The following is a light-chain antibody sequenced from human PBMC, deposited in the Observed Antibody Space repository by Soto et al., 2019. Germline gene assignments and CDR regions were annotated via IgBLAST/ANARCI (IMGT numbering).Light chain of an antibody. Sequence: QSALTQPASVSGSPGQSITISCTGTSSDVGGYNYVSWYQQHPSKAPKLIIYNVSQRPSGISNRFSGSKSGNTASLTISGLQAEDEADYYCSSYTINSTLKFGGGTKVTVL. CDR3: SSYTINSTLK. V-gene: IGLV2-14*01. J-gene: IGLJ2*01. CDR2: NVS. CDR1: SSDVGGYNY.